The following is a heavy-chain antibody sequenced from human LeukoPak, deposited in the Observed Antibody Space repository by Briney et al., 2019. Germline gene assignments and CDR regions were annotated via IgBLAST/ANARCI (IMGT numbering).Heavy chain of an antibody. Sequence: SVKVSCKASGGTFSSYAISWVRQAPGRGLEWMGGIIPIFGTANYAQKFQGRVTITADESTSTAYMELSSLRSEDTAVYYCARRPPYYSLEHYGMDVWGKGTTVTVSS. CDR3: ARRPPYYSLEHYGMDV. J-gene: IGHJ6*04. V-gene: IGHV1-69*01. CDR1: GGTFSSYA. D-gene: IGHD3-16*01. CDR2: IIPIFGTA.